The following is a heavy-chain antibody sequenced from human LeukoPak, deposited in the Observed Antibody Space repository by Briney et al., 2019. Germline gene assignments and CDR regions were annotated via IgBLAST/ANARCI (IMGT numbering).Heavy chain of an antibody. Sequence: GGSLRLSCAASGFPFNAYWMTWVRQAPGKGLEWVATIRQDGDTKYYVDSVKGRFTISRDNAMNSLYLQMNSLRAEDTAIYYCARSLPYGTTWYGRSDFWGQGTLVTVSS. J-gene: IGHJ4*02. CDR1: GFPFNAYW. V-gene: IGHV3-7*03. D-gene: IGHD6-13*01. CDR2: IRQDGDTK. CDR3: ARSLPYGTTWYGRSDF.